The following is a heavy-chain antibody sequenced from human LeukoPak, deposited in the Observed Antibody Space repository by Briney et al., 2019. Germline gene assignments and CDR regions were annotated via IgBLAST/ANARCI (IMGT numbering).Heavy chain of an antibody. CDR1: GGSFSGYY. Sequence: SETLSLTCAVYGGSFSGYYWSWIRQPPGKGLEWIGEINHSGSTNYNPSLKSRVTISVDTSKNQFHLKLSTVPAADTAVYYCARGGGGPTPFWFDPWRQGPLVTVSS. D-gene: IGHD3-16*01. CDR2: INHSGST. V-gene: IGHV4-34*01. J-gene: IGHJ5*02. CDR3: ARGGGGPTPFWFDP.